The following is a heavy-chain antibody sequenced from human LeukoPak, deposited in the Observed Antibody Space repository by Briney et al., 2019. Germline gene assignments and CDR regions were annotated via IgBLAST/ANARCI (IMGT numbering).Heavy chain of an antibody. V-gene: IGHV3-72*01. D-gene: IGHD4-17*01. CDR2: TRDKPNSYTT. J-gene: IGHJ6*03. CDR3: ARVAVTTGSYYYYMDV. CDR1: GFTFSDHY. Sequence: VQPGGSLRLSCAASGFTFSDHYMDWVRQAPGKGLEWVGRTRDKPNSYTTEYAASVKGRFTISRDDSKNSLYLQMNSLKTEDTAVYYRARVAVTTGSYYYYMDVWGKGTTVTVSS.